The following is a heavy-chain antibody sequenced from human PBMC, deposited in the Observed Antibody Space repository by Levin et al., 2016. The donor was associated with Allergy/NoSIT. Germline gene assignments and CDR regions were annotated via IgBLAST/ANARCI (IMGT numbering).Heavy chain of an antibody. Sequence: GGSLRLSCSASGFTFRNYAMRWVRQPPGKGLEYVSTINSQGGSTYYADSVKGRFNISRDNSKNTLYLQMSSLKAEDTAVYYCVKDHPHNYDILTGYYGPIDYWGQGSLVTVSS. V-gene: IGHV3-64D*06. J-gene: IGHJ4*02. D-gene: IGHD3-9*01. CDR2: INSQGGST. CDR1: GFTFRNYA. CDR3: VKDHPHNYDILTGYYGPIDY.